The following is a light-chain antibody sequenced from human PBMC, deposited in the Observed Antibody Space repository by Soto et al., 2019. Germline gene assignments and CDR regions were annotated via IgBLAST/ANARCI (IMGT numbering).Light chain of an antibody. CDR1: QSFSSTF. CDR3: QQYASSVT. Sequence: EILLTQSPDSLSLSPGDRATLSCRASQSFSSTFFAWYQPKPGQAPRLLISGASSRATGIPDRFSGSGSGTDFTLTISRLEPEGFAVYYCQQYASSVTFGQRPKVEIK. J-gene: IGKJ1*01. V-gene: IGKV3-20*01. CDR2: GAS.